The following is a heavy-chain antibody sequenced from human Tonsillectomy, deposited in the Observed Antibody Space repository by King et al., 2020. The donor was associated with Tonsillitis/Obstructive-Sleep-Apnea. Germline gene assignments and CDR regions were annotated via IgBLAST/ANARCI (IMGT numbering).Heavy chain of an antibody. V-gene: IGHV3-21*01. CDR2: ISSSSSYI. D-gene: IGHD4-11*01. CDR1: GFSFSPYS. J-gene: IGHJ4*02. Sequence: VQLVQSGGGLVKPGGSLRLSCAASGFSFSPYSMNWVRQAPGKGLEWASFISSSSSYIYYADSVKGRFTISRDNAKNSLYLQMNSLTAEDTAVYFCARDRSRLQPFYFDFWGQGTLITVSS. CDR3: ARDRSRLQPFYFDF.